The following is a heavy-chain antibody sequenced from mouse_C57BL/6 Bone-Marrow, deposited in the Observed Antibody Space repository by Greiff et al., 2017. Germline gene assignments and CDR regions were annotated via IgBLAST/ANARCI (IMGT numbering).Heavy chain of an antibody. V-gene: IGHV1-69*01. CDR3: ARWGAYIWYFDV. J-gene: IGHJ1*03. Sequence: VQLQQPGAELVMPGASVKLSCKASGYTFTSYWMPWVKQRPGQGLEWIGEIDPSDSYTNYNQKFKGKSTLTVDKSSSTAYMQLSSLTSEDSAVYYCARWGAYIWYFDVWGTGTTVTVSS. CDR1: GYTFTSYW. D-gene: IGHD6-5*01. CDR2: IDPSDSYT.